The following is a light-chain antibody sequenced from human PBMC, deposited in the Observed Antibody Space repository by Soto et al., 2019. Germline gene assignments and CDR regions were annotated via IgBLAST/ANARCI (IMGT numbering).Light chain of an antibody. J-gene: IGLJ3*02. CDR1: TSNLGAGYD. V-gene: IGLV1-40*01. Sequence: QSALTQAPSVSGAPGQRVTLSCTGNTSNLGAGYDVHWYQQLPGAAPKLVIFGNRNRPSGVPERFSGSKSGTSASLAITGLQAEDEADYYCQAYDYTLTASVFGGGTKVTVL. CDR3: QAYDYTLTASV. CDR2: GNR.